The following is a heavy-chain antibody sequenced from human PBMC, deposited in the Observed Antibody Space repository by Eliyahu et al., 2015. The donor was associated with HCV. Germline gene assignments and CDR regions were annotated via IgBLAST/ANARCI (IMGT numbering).Heavy chain of an antibody. CDR2: IYSSGST. J-gene: IGHJ4*02. CDR3: ARDSIPGIAPGHSAD. CDR1: GGXISSRSDY. Sequence: QVQLQESGPGLVKPSQTLSLTXHVSGGXISSRSDYXTXXRQPAGKGLEWIGRIYSSGSTNYNPSLESRVTISLDTSRNEFSLKLTPVTAADTAVYYCARDSIPGIAPGHSADWGQGTLVTVSS. D-gene: IGHD6-13*01. V-gene: IGHV4-61*02.